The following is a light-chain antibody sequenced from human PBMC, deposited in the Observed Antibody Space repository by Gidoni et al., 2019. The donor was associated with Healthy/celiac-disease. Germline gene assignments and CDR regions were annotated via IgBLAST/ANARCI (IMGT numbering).Light chain of an antibody. J-gene: IGKJ2*01. Sequence: EIVFTHTPATLSLSPGERATLSCRARQSVSSYLAWYQQNPGQAPRLLIYDASNRATGIPARFSGSQSGTDVTLTIRSLEPEEFAVYYSQQRSNWPPYTFGQGTKLEIK. V-gene: IGKV3-11*01. CDR3: QQRSNWPPYT. CDR1: QSVSSY. CDR2: DAS.